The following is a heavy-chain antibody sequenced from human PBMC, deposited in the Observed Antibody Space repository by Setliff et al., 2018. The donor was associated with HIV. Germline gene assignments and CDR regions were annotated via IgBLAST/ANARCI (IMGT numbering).Heavy chain of an antibody. CDR2: IYYSGRT. D-gene: IGHD2-15*01. Sequence: SETLSLTCTVSGDSISGYYWNWIRQPPGKGLEWIGFIYYSGRTDYNPSFRRRASITLDTSKNQFSLRLNSVTAADSAIYYCARGWELLPYWALNVWGKGTTVTVSS. J-gene: IGHJ6*04. V-gene: IGHV4-59*01. CDR1: GDSISGYY. CDR3: ARGWELLPYWALNV.